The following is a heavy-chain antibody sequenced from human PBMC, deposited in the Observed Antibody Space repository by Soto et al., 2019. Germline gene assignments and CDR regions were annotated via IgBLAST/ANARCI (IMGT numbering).Heavy chain of an antibody. Sequence: ASVKVSCKASGYTFTIYAMHWVRQAPGQRLEWMGWINAGNGNTKYSQKFQGRVTITTDKSTSTAYMELRSLRSEDTAFYYCATSYGSGYRAFDYWGQGALVTVSS. V-gene: IGHV1-3*01. J-gene: IGHJ4*02. CDR1: GYTFTIYA. CDR2: INAGNGNT. D-gene: IGHD3-10*01. CDR3: ATSYGSGYRAFDY.